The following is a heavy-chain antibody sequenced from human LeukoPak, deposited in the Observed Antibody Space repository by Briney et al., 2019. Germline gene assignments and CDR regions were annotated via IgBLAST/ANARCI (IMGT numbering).Heavy chain of an antibody. CDR3: AREYYYDSSGYYVDAFDI. CDR2: IYTSGST. D-gene: IGHD3-22*01. CDR1: GGSISSYY. J-gene: IGHJ3*02. V-gene: IGHV4-4*07. Sequence: SETLSLTCTVSGGSISSYYWSWIRQPAGKGLEWIGRIYTSGSTNYNPSLKSRVTMSVDTSKNQFSLKLSSVTAAYTAVYYCAREYYYDSSGYYVDAFDIWGQGTMVTVSS.